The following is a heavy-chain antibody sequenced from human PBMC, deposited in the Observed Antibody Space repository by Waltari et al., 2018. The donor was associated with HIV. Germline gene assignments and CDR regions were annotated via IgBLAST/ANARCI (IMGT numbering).Heavy chain of an antibody. V-gene: IGHV1-2*02. CDR3: ARDRHSNSRILGYYYGMDV. CDR2: INPNRGGT. J-gene: IGHJ6*02. D-gene: IGHD6-6*01. Sequence: QVQLVQSGAEVKKPGASVKVSCKASGYTFTDYYMHRVRQAPGQGLEWMGWINPNRGGTNYAQKFQGRVTMTRDTSISTAYMELSRLRSDDTAVYYCARDRHSNSRILGYYYGMDVWGQGTTVTVSS. CDR1: GYTFTDYY.